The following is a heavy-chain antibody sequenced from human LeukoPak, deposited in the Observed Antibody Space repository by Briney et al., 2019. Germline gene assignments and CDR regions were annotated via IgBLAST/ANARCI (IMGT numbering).Heavy chain of an antibody. J-gene: IGHJ4*02. CDR3: ARDLTVGATGH. V-gene: IGHV3-30-3*01. CDR1: GFTFSSYA. CDR2: IPYDGSNK. D-gene: IGHD1-26*01. Sequence: GGSLRLSCAASGFTFSSYAMHWVRQAPGKGLEWVAVIPYDGSNKYYADSVKGRFTISGDNSKNTLYLQMNSLRAEDTAVYYCARDLTVGATGHWGQGTLVTVSS.